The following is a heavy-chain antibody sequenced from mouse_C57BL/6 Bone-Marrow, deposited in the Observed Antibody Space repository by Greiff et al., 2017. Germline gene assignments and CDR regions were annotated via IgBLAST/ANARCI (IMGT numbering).Heavy chain of an antibody. V-gene: IGHV12-3*01. CDR3: AGDRDGYSFAY. Sequence: QVQLKQSGPGLVKPSQSLFLTCSITGFPITSGYYWIWIRQSPGKPLEWMGYITHSGETFYNPSLQSPISITRETSKNQFFLQLNSVTTEDTAMYYCAGDRDGYSFAYWGQGTLVTVSA. CDR1: GFPITSGYY. J-gene: IGHJ3*01. CDR2: ITHSGET. D-gene: IGHD2-3*01.